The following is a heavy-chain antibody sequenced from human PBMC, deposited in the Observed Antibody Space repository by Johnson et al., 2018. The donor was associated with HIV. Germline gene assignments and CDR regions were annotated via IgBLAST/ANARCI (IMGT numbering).Heavy chain of an antibody. J-gene: IGHJ3*02. Sequence: VQLVESGGGVVRPGGSLRLSCAAYGFIFDDYTMHWVRQAPGKGLEWVSFISWDGESRFYADSVKGRFTISRDNSKNTLYLQMNSLRAEDTAVYYCATTRWSDTDPFDIWGQGTMVTVSS. V-gene: IGHV3-43*01. CDR3: ATTRWSDTDPFDI. CDR1: GFIFDDYT. CDR2: ISWDGESR. D-gene: IGHD3-3*01.